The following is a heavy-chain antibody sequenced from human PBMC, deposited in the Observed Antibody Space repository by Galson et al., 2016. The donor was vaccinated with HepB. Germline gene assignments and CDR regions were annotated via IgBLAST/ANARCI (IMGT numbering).Heavy chain of an antibody. CDR3: ARRRGYCSGVTCYDWVYYYAMDV. J-gene: IGHJ6*02. CDR2: IDPSDSYS. CDR1: DDSLTNYW. Sequence: QSGAEVKKPGESLTISCKDSDDSLTNYWITWVRQMPGKGLEWVGTIDPSDSYSDYSPSFQGHVRISADKSISTVYLHWSSLKASDTAMYHCARRRGYCSGVTCYDWVYYYAMDVWGQGTSVTVSS. D-gene: IGHD2-15*01. V-gene: IGHV5-10-1*01.